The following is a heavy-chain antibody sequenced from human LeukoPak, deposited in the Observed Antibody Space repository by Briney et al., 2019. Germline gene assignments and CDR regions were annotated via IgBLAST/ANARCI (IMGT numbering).Heavy chain of an antibody. D-gene: IGHD3-10*01. V-gene: IGHV1-18*01. CDR2: ISAYNGNT. Sequence: ASVKVSCKASGYPFTSYGISWVRQAPGQGLEWMGWISAYNGNTNYAQKLQGRVTMTTDTSTSTAYMELRSLRSDDTAVYYCARDPSMVRGVPYNWFDPWGQGTLVTVSS. J-gene: IGHJ5*02. CDR1: GYPFTSYG. CDR3: ARDPSMVRGVPYNWFDP.